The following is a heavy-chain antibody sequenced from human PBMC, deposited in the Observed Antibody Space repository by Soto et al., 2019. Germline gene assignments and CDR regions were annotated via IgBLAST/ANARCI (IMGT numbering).Heavy chain of an antibody. CDR3: AGHDYGDYVGHFDY. CDR2: IYYSGST. Sequence: SETLSLTCTVSGGSISSSSYYWGWIRQPPGKGLEWIGSIYYSGSTYYNPSLKSRVTISVDTSKNQFSLKLSSVTAADTAVYYCAGHDYGDYVGHFDYWGQGTLVTVSS. V-gene: IGHV4-39*01. J-gene: IGHJ4*02. D-gene: IGHD4-17*01. CDR1: GGSISSSSYY.